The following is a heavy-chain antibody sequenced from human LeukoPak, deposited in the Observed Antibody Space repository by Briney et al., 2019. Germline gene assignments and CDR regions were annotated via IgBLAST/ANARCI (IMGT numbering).Heavy chain of an antibody. Sequence: SETLSLTCTVSGGSISSYYWSWIRQPPGKGLEWIGYIYYSGSTNYNPSLKSRVTISVDTSKNQFSLKLSSVTAADTAVYYCASRHGSGSYNDAFDIWGQGTMVTVSS. CDR2: IYYSGST. CDR3: ASRHGSGSYNDAFDI. D-gene: IGHD3-10*01. V-gene: IGHV4-59*08. CDR1: GGSISSYY. J-gene: IGHJ3*02.